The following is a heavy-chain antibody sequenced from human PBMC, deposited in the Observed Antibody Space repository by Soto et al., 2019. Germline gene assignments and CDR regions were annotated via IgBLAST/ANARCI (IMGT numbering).Heavy chain of an antibody. CDR2: IVVGSGNT. Sequence: SVKVSCKASGFTFTSSAVQWVRQARGQRLEWIGWIVVGSGNTNYAQKFQERVTITRDMSTSTAYMELSSLRSEDTAVYYCAADPSYYYGSGSYYNPPPAGWGQGTLVTVS. CDR3: AADPSYYYGSGSYYNPPPAG. CDR1: GFTFTSSA. D-gene: IGHD3-10*01. J-gene: IGHJ4*02. V-gene: IGHV1-58*01.